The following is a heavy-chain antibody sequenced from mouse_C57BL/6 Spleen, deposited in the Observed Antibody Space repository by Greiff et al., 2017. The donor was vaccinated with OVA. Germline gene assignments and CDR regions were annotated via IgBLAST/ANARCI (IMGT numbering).Heavy chain of an antibody. D-gene: IGHD3-3*01. CDR1: GFTFSNYW. V-gene: IGHV6-3*01. J-gene: IGHJ2*01. CDR3: TEGCYFDY. CDR2: IRLKSDNYAT. Sequence: EVKLEESGGGLVQPGGSMKLSCVASGFTFSNYWMNWVRQSPEKGLEWVAQIRLKSDNYATHYAESVKGRFTISRDDSKSSVYLQMNNLRAEDTVIYYCTEGCYFDYWGQGTTLTVSS.